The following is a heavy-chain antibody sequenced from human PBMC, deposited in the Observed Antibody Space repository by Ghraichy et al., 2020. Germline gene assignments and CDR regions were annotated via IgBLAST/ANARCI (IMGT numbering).Heavy chain of an antibody. CDR3: ARYSGSYYGMDV. D-gene: IGHD1-26*01. CDR2: INPNSGGT. J-gene: IGHJ6*02. V-gene: IGHV1-2*06. CDR1: GYTFSGYY. Sequence: ASVKVSCKASGYTFSGYYMHWVRQAPGQGLEWMGRINPNSGGTNYAQKFQGRVTMSGDTSISTAYMELTRLRADDTAVYYCARYSGSYYGMDVGGQGTTVTVSS.